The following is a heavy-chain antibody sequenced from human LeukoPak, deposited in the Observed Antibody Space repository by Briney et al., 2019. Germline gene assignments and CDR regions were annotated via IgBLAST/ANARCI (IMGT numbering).Heavy chain of an antibody. J-gene: IGHJ4*02. Sequence: ASVKVSCMASGYTFTGYYMHWVRQAPGQGLEWMGWINPNSGGTNYAQKFQGRVTMTRDTSISTAYMELSRLRSDDTAVYYCAREPQAYDFWSGSPFFDYWGQGTLVTVSS. CDR1: GYTFTGYY. CDR3: AREPQAYDFWSGSPFFDY. CDR2: INPNSGGT. D-gene: IGHD3-3*01. V-gene: IGHV1-2*02.